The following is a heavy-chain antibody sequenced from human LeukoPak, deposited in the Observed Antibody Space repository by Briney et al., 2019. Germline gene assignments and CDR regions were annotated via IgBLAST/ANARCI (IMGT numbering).Heavy chain of an antibody. CDR2: ICSSSGCT. V-gene: IGHV3-23*01. CDR3: ARISLPPSDNFDS. J-gene: IGHJ4*02. D-gene: IGHD2-15*01. CDR1: EFTFSSHP. Sequence: GGSLRLSCAASEFTFSSHPMGWVRRAPGKGLEWVSSICSSSGCTYYADSVRGRVAISRADSKNTLYLQMNSLRAEDTAVYCCARISLPPSDNFDSWGQGTLVTVSS.